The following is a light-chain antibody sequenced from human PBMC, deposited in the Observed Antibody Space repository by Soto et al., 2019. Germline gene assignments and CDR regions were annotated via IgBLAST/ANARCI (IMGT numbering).Light chain of an antibody. Sequence: QSVLTQPPSASGTPGHRVTISCSGSSSNIGSNTVNWYQQLPGTAPKLVIHTNDQRPSGVPDRFSGSKSGTSASLAISGLHSEDDADYYCVAWDDSMIGYVVFGAGTELTVL. CDR1: SSNIGSNT. J-gene: IGLJ2*01. V-gene: IGLV1-44*01. CDR2: TND. CDR3: VAWDDSMIGYVV.